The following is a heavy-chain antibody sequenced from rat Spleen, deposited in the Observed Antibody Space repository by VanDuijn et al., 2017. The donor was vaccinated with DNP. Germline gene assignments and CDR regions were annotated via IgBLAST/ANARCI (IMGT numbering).Heavy chain of an antibody. J-gene: IGHJ2*01. CDR1: GFNFNDYW. CDR3: AKGPNYGGWSDYFDY. Sequence: EVKLVESGGGLVQPGISLKLSCAASGFNFNDYWMGWVRQAPGKGLEWIGDIDKDSTTINYTPSLKEKITISRDNAQNTLYLQMSEPGSEDTAIYYCAKGPNYGGWSDYFDYWGQGVMVTVSS. CDR2: IDKDSTTI. D-gene: IGHD1-11*01. V-gene: IGHV4-2*01.